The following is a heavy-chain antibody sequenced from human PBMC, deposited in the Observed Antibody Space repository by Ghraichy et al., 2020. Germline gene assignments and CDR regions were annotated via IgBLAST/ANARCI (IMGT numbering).Heavy chain of an antibody. V-gene: IGHV2-70*04. J-gene: IGHJ4*02. D-gene: IGHD4-17*01. CDR2: IDWDDDK. CDR3: VRTPTSVTTGDY. CDR1: GFSLSTSGMR. Sequence: QTLSLTCTFSGFSLSTSGMRVSWIRQPPGKALEWLARIDWDDDKFYSTSLKTRLTISKDTSKNQVVLTMTNMDPVDTGTYYCVRTPTSVTTGDYWGQGTLVTVSS.